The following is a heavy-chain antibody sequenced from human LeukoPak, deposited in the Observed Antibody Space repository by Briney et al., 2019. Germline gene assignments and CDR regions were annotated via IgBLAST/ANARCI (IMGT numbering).Heavy chain of an antibody. D-gene: IGHD6-19*01. Sequence: GGSLRLSCAASGFTFSSYGMHWVRQAPGKGLEWVAVISYDGSNKYYADSVKGRFTISRDNSKNTLYLQMNSLRAEDTAVYYCARDLRQWLVGYAFDIWGQGTMVTVSS. V-gene: IGHV3-30*03. J-gene: IGHJ3*02. CDR2: ISYDGSNK. CDR1: GFTFSSYG. CDR3: ARDLRQWLVGYAFDI.